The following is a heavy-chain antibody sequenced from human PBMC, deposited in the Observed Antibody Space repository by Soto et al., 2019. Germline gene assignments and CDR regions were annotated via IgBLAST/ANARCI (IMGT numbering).Heavy chain of an antibody. CDR3: ARGMVYATHYYYYGMDV. Sequence: ASVKVSCKASGYTFTSYGISWLRQAPGQGLEWMGWISAYNGNTNYAQKLQGRVTMTTDTSTSTAYMELRSLRSDDTAVYYCARGMVYATHYYYYGMDVWGQGTTVTVSS. CDR2: ISAYNGNT. V-gene: IGHV1-18*01. D-gene: IGHD2-8*01. J-gene: IGHJ6*02. CDR1: GYTFTSYG.